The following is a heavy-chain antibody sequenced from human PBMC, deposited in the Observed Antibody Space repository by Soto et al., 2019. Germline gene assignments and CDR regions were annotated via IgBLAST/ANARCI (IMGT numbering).Heavy chain of an antibody. J-gene: IGHJ6*02. CDR1: GGTFSSYA. V-gene: IGHV1-69*13. CDR3: ARSRIGGASYYYYGMDV. CDR2: IIPIFGTA. Sequence: SVKVSCKASGGTFSSYAISWVRQAPGQGLEWMGGIIPIFGTANYAQKFQGRVTITADESTSTAYMELSSLRSEDTAVYYCARSRIGGASYYYYGMDVWGQGTTVTVSS. D-gene: IGHD2-15*01.